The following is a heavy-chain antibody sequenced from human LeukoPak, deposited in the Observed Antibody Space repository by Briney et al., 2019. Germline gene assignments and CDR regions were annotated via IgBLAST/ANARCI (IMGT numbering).Heavy chain of an antibody. CDR3: AKNAVVVAATYYFDY. Sequence: GGSLRLSCSASGFTFSSYAMHWVRQAPGKGLEWISTINPSGANTYYAASVRGRLTISRDNSKDSLHLQMNGLRADDTAIYYCAKNAVVVAATYYFDYWGQGTLVTVSS. J-gene: IGHJ4*02. V-gene: IGHV3-23*01. CDR2: INPSGANT. CDR1: GFTFSSYA. D-gene: IGHD2-15*01.